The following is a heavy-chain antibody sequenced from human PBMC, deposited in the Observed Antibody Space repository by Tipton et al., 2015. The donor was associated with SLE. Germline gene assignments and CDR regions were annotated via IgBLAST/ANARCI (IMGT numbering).Heavy chain of an antibody. V-gene: IGHV4-59*01. J-gene: IGHJ6*02. CDR1: GGSIGSYF. Sequence: TLSLTCTVSGGSIGSYFWSWIRQPPGKGLEWIGHIYYTGSTRYNPSLKSRVTILVDTSKNQFSLKLSSVTAADTAVYYCARDSLNWGTCYHGIDVWGQGTTVTVSS. CDR3: ARDSLNWGTCYHGIDV. D-gene: IGHD7-27*01. CDR2: IYYTGST.